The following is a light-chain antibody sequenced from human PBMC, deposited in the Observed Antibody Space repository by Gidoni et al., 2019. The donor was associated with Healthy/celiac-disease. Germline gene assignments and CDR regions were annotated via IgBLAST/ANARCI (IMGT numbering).Light chain of an antibody. Sequence: QSPQLLIYLGSNRASGVPDRFSGSGSGTDFTLKISRVEAEDVGVYYCIQALQTPGTFXHXTKVEIK. J-gene: IGKJ1*01. V-gene: IGKV2-28*01. CDR3: IQALQTPGT. CDR2: LGS.